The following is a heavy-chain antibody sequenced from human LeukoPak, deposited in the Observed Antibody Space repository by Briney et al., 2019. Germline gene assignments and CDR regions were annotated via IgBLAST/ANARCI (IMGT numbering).Heavy chain of an antibody. Sequence: ASVKVSCRASGYTFTSYGISWVRQAPGRGLEWMGWISAYNGNTNYAQKLRGRVTMTTDTSTSTAYMELRSLRSDDTAAYYCARDTAYCGGDCARPADYWGQGTLVTVSS. CDR1: GYTFTSYG. J-gene: IGHJ4*02. CDR3: ARDTAYCGGDCARPADY. CDR2: ISAYNGNT. D-gene: IGHD2-21*01. V-gene: IGHV1-18*01.